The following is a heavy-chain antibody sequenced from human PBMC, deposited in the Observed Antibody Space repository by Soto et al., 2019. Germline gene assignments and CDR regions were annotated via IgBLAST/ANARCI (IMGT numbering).Heavy chain of an antibody. Sequence: PXESMSLPCSVYRGSFSGYYWSCIRQPPGKGLEWLGEINHSGSTNYNPSLRSRVTISVDTSKNQFSLKLSSVTAADTAVYYCASGLRFRYSLDMWGQGTMETFSS. CDR3: ASGLRFRYSLDM. CDR2: INHSGST. D-gene: IGHD3-16*02. V-gene: IGHV4-34*01. CDR1: RGSFSGYY. J-gene: IGHJ3*02.